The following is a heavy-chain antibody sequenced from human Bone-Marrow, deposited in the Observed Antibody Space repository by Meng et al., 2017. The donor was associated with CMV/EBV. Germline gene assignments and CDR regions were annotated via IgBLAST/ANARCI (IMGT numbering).Heavy chain of an antibody. D-gene: IGHD2-2*01. CDR3: ARGQVPDPEDF. CDR2: IYYSGST. CDR1: GGSSSSGGYY. J-gene: IGHJ4*02. Sequence: CTVSGGSSSSGGYYWSWIRQHPGKGLEWVGHIYYSGSTSYNPSLKSRVTVSADTSKNQFSLKLRSVTAADTAVYYCARGQVPDPEDFWGQGTLVTVSS. V-gene: IGHV4-31*03.